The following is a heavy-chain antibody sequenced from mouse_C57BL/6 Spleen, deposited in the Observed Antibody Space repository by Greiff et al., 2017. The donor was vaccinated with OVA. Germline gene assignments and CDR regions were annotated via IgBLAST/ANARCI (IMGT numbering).Heavy chain of an antibody. Sequence: VQLQQSGPELVKPGASVKISCKASGYTFTDYYMNWVKQSHGKSLEWIGDINPNNGGTSYNQKFKGKATLTVDKSSSTAYMELRSLTSEDSAVYYCARGVYDSGFAYWGQGTLVTVSA. D-gene: IGHD2-4*01. CDR3: ARGVYDSGFAY. CDR2: INPNNGGT. J-gene: IGHJ3*01. CDR1: GYTFTDYY. V-gene: IGHV1-26*01.